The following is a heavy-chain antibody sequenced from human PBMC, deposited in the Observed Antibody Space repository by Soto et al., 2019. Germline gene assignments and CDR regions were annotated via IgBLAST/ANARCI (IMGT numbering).Heavy chain of an antibody. CDR3: AKDIRWIAAAGTSWDY. V-gene: IGHV3-23*01. CDR2: ISGSGGST. CDR1: GFTFSSYA. J-gene: IGHJ4*02. Sequence: GGSLRLSCAASGFTFSSYAMSWVRQAPGKGLEWVSAISGSGGSTYYADSVKGRFTISRDNSKNTLYLQMNSLRAEDTAVYYCAKDIRWIAAAGTSWDYWGQGTLVTVSS. D-gene: IGHD6-13*01.